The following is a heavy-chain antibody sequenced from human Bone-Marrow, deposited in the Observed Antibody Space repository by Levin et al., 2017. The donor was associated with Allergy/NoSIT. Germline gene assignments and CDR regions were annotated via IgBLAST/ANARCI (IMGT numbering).Heavy chain of an antibody. CDR2: INEDGSEK. Sequence: PGGSLRLSCSASRFTFSNYWMNWVRQAPGKGLEWLANINEDGSEKYYVDSVKGRFTISRDNAENSLYLHMNSLRAEDTAVYYCTRSFDYWGQGTPVTVSS. V-gene: IGHV3-7*01. CDR3: TRSFDY. J-gene: IGHJ4*02. CDR1: RFTFSNYW.